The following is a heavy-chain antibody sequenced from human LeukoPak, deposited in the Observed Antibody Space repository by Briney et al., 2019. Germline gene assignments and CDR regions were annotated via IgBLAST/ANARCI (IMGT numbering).Heavy chain of an antibody. CDR1: GFTISSYG. Sequence: GGSLRLSCAASGFTISSYGMHWVRQAPGKGLEWVAVISYDGSNKYYADSVKGRFTISRDNSKNTLYLQMNSLRAEDTAVYYCAKEKDFDWSNLDYWGQGTLVTVSS. V-gene: IGHV3-30*18. CDR2: ISYDGSNK. D-gene: IGHD3-9*01. CDR3: AKEKDFDWSNLDY. J-gene: IGHJ4*02.